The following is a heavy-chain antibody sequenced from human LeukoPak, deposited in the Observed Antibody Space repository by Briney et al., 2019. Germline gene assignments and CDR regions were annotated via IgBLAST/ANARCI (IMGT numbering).Heavy chain of an antibody. J-gene: IGHJ3*02. D-gene: IGHD2-21*01. CDR2: IASDGSHT. CDR3: ARERQDTVLHSGAFDI. CDR1: GFTFSAYF. V-gene: IGHV3-30-3*01. Sequence: GGSLRLSCAASGFTFSAYFMHWVRQAPGKGLEWVADIASDGSHTFYVEPVKGRFTISRDNSKNTLYLQMNSLRAEDTAVYFCARERQDTVLHSGAFDIWGQGTMVTVSS.